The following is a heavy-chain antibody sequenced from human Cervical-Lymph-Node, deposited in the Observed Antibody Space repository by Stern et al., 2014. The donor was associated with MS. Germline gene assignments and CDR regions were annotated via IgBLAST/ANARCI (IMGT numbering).Heavy chain of an antibody. J-gene: IGHJ5*01. V-gene: IGHV4-59*02. CDR3: ARVTGRGTRQNWFDS. D-gene: IGHD1-26*01. CDR2: IYSDGST. CDR1: GGSVSSKY. Sequence: QLQLQESGPGLVKPSETVSLTCAVSGGSVSSKYWNWIRQPPGKGLEWIGYIYSDGSTNYNPSLKSRVVISLDTSTNQCSLSLTSVTAADTAVYYCARVTGRGTRQNWFDSWGQGTLVTVSS.